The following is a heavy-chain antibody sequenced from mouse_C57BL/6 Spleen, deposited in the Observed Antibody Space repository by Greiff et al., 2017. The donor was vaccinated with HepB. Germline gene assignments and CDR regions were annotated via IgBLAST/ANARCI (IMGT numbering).Heavy chain of an antibody. CDR3: ARRRSCENAMDY. Sequence: EVMLVESGGDLVKPGGSLKLSCAASGFTFSSYGMSWVRQTPDKRLEWVATISSGGSYTYYPDSVKGRFTISRDNAKNTLYLQMSSLKSEDTAMYYYARRRSCENAMDYWGQGTSVTVSS. CDR2: ISSGGSYT. CDR1: GFTFSSYG. J-gene: IGHJ4*01. D-gene: IGHD3-3*01. V-gene: IGHV5-6*01.